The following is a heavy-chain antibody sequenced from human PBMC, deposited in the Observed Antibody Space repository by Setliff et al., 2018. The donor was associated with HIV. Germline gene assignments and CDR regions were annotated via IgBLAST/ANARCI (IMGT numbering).Heavy chain of an antibody. CDR1: GFTFSSYD. V-gene: IGHV3-13*01. J-gene: IGHJ6*02. CDR3: ARDLPTYGMDV. Sequence: GGSLRLSCAASGFTFSSYDMHWVRQATGKGLEWVSAIGTAGDTYYPGSVKGRFTISRENAKNSLYLQMNSLRAGDTAVYYCARDLPTYGMDVWGQGTTVTVSS. CDR2: IGTAGDT.